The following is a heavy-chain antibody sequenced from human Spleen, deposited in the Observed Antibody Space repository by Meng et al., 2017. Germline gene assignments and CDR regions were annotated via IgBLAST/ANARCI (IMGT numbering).Heavy chain of an antibody. D-gene: IGHD4-23*01. CDR2: QCHADDT. CDR1: GGPISRTGTC. J-gene: IGHJ4*02. Sequence: QLQLRESGPVLVKPSETLSLPSPVPGGPISRTGTCGGWIRQPPGKGLEWIGSQCHADDTYYNPSLMGRVTISVDTSKNQVSLKLTSVTAADTSIYYCARHTFSGNPGGIDSWGQGILVTVSS. V-gene: IGHV4-39*01. CDR3: ARHTFSGNPGGIDS.